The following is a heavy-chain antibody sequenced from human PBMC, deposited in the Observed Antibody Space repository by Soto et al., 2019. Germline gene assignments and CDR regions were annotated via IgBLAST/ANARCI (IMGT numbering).Heavy chain of an antibody. V-gene: IGHV1-69*13. CDR2: IIPIFGTA. J-gene: IGHJ2*01. CDR3: AKGPSSGWIKYSPYWYFDL. Sequence: GASVKVSCKASGGTFSSYAISWVRQAPGQGLEWMGGIIPIFGTANYAQKFQGRVTITADESTSTAYMELSSLRAEDTAVYYCAKGPSSGWIKYSPYWYFDLWGRGTLVTVS. D-gene: IGHD6-19*01. CDR1: GGTFSSYA.